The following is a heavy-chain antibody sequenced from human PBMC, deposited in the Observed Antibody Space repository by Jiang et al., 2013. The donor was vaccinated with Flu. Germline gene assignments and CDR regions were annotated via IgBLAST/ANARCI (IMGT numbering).Heavy chain of an antibody. CDR1: GGTFSSYA. CDR3: AIEIGDFEGARDGVDY. V-gene: IGHV1-69*01. CDR2: HPYLGTA. J-gene: IGHJ4*02. D-gene: IGHD1-26*01. Sequence: GAEVKKPGSSVEVSCKASGGTFSSYAISWVRQALDKGLSGWEDHPYLGTANYAQKFQGRVTITADESTSTAYMELSSLRSEDTAVYYCAIEIGDFEGARDGVDYWGQGTLVTVSS.